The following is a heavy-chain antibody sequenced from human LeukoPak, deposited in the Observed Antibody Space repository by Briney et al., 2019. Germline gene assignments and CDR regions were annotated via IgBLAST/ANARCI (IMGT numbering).Heavy chain of an antibody. CDR2: VSHSGST. J-gene: IGHJ4*02. D-gene: IGHD6-13*01. V-gene: IGHV4-59*01. CDR3: ARGRGSAGGFDF. CDR1: GGSISGYY. Sequence: SETLSLTCTVSGGSISGYYWSWIRQPPGKGLEWIAFVSHSGSTNYNPSLNNRVTISRDTSKNQLSLKLSSVTAADTAVYYCARGRGSAGGFDFWGQGALVTVSS.